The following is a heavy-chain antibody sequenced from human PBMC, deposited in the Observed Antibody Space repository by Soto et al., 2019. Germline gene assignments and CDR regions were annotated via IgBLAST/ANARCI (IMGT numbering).Heavy chain of an antibody. Sequence: VQLLESGGGLVQPGGSLRLSCAASGFTFSSYAMSWVRQAPGKGLEWVSAISGSGGNTYYADSVKGRFTISRDNSTNTLYVQINSLRAEDTAVYYCAKSHSSSGYWNYYYYGMDVWGQGTTVTVSS. CDR3: AKSHSSSGYWNYYYYGMDV. CDR1: GFTFSSYA. CDR2: ISGSGGNT. J-gene: IGHJ6*02. V-gene: IGHV3-23*01. D-gene: IGHD3-22*01.